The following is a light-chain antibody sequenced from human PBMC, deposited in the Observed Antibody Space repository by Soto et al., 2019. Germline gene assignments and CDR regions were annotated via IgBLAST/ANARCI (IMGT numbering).Light chain of an antibody. CDR1: TGAVTSGHY. CDR2: NTS. CDR3: LLSYSGARV. Sequence: QAVVTQEPSLTVSPGGTVTLTCGSSTGAVTSGHYPYWFQQKPGQAPRTLVYNTSDKHSWAPARFSGSLLGGKAALTLSGAQPEDESEYYCLLSYSGARVFGGGTKLTVL. J-gene: IGLJ3*02. V-gene: IGLV7-46*01.